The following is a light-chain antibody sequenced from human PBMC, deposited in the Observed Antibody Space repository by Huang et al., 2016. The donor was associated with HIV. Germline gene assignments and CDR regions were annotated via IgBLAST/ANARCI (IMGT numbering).Light chain of an antibody. J-gene: IGKJ4*01. CDR2: GAS. V-gene: IGKV3-20*01. CDR1: QSVSSTY. Sequence: EIVLTQSPGTLSLSPGERATLSCRASQSVSSTYLAWYQQKPGQAPRLLIYGASSRATASPGRFSGSGSGTDFTLTISRLEPEDFAVYYCQQYGSSLPLTFGGGTKVEIK. CDR3: QQYGSSLPLT.